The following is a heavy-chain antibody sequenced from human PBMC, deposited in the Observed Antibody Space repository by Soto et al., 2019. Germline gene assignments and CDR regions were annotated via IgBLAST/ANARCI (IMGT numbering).Heavy chain of an antibody. V-gene: IGHV4-59*01. J-gene: IGHJ6*02. CDR1: GDPIRSYY. CDR2: IYYSGST. D-gene: IGHD5-12*01. CDR3: ARVRYTGYGMGNMDI. Sequence: WETLSLTCTVSGDPIRSYYWSWIRQPPGKGLEWIGYIYYSGSTNYNPSLKSRVTISVDTSKNQFSLKLSSVTAADTAVYYFARVRYTGYGMGNMDIWVQGNTVTISS.